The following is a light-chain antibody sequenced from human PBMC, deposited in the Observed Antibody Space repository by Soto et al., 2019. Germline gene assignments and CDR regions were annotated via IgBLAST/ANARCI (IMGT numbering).Light chain of an antibody. V-gene: IGKV3-15*01. CDR2: GAS. CDR3: QQYNNWPPDRT. Sequence: EIVMTQSQATLSVSPGERATLACRASQSVGSTLAWYQQKPGKAPRLLIYGASTRATGIPARFSSSGSGTEFTLTISSMQSEDFAIYFCQQYNNWPPDRTFGQGTKVEIK. CDR1: QSVGST. J-gene: IGKJ1*01.